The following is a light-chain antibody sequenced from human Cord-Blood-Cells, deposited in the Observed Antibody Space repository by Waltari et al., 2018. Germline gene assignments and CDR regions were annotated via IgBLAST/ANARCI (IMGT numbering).Light chain of an antibody. Sequence: DIVLTQSPATLSLSPGERATLSCRASQSVSSYLAWYQQKPGQAPRLLIDDASHRATGIPARFSGSGSGTDFTLPISSLEPEDFAVYYCQQRSNWPPEVTFGQGTRLEIK. CDR3: QQRSNWPPEVT. CDR1: QSVSSY. CDR2: DAS. V-gene: IGKV3-11*01. J-gene: IGKJ5*01.